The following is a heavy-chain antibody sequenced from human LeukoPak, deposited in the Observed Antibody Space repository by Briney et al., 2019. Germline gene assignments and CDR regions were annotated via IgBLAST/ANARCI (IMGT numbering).Heavy chain of an antibody. CDR3: XRXXXXXHXSGXXY. V-gene: IGHV1-2*02. Sequence: SVKXXCKASGYTFTGYYIHWVRQAPGHGLEWMGWINPYSAVTNYAQKFQGRVTMTRETSISTAYMELSRLTSDDTAVYYCXRXXXXXHXSGXXYWGQGTLVTVSS. J-gene: IGHJ4*02. CDR1: GYTFTGYY. CDR2: INPYSAVT.